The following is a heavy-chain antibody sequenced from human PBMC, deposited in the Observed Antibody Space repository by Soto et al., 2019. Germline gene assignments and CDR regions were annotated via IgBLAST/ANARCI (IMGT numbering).Heavy chain of an antibody. CDR3: VKRYCSGGSCFPINFDY. CDR2: ISSSSSTI. Sequence: LRLSCAASGFTFSSYSRNGVRQAPGKGLEWVSYISSSSSTIYYADSVKGRFTISRDNSKNTLYLQMNSLRAEDTAVYYCVKRYCSGGSCFPINFDYWGQGTLVTVSS. J-gene: IGHJ4*02. V-gene: IGHV3-48*01. D-gene: IGHD2-15*01. CDR1: GFTFSSYS.